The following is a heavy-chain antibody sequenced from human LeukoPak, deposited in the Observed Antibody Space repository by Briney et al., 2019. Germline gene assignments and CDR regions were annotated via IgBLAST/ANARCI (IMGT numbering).Heavy chain of an antibody. CDR3: ARDLGYAFWSGYYP. D-gene: IGHD3-3*01. CDR1: GGTFSSYA. V-gene: IGHV1-69*13. Sequence: SVKVSCKASGGTFSSYAISWVRQAPRQGLEWIGGIIPIFGTANYAQKFQGRVTITADESTSTAYMELSSLRSEDTAVYYCARDLGYAFWSGYYPWGQGTLVTVSS. J-gene: IGHJ5*02. CDR2: IIPIFGTA.